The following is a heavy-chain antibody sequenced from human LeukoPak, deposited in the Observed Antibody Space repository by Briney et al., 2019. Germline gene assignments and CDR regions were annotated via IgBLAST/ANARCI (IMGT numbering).Heavy chain of an antibody. CDR2: IYYSGST. V-gene: IGHV4-39*01. D-gene: IGHD2-2*01. Sequence: SETLSLTCTFSGGSISSYYWGWIRQPPGKGLEWIGSIYYSGSTYYNPSLKSRVTISVDTSKNQFSLKLSSVTAADTAVYYCARQELGYCDSIGCSSSAFDIWGQGTVVTVSS. CDR1: GGSISSYY. J-gene: IGHJ3*02. CDR3: ARQELGYCDSIGCSSSAFDI.